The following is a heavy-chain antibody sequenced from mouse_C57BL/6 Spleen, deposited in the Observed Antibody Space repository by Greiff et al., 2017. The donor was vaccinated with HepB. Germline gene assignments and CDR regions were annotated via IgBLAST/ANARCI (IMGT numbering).Heavy chain of an antibody. CDR3: ARGYYGNPSYWYFDV. CDR1: GFNINNYY. CDR2: IDPEDGDT. V-gene: IGHV14-2*01. D-gene: IGHD2-1*01. Sequence: VQLQQSGAELVKPGASVKLSCTASGFNINNYYMHWVKQRTEQGLEWIGRIDPEDGDTKYAAKFQGKATITADKSSNTAYMQLSSLTSEDTAVYYCARGYYGNPSYWYFDVWGTGTTVTVSS. J-gene: IGHJ1*03.